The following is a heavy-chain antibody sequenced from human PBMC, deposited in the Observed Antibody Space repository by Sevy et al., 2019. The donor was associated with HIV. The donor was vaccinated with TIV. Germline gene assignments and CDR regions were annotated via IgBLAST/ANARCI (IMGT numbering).Heavy chain of an antibody. CDR1: GFTFSSYA. J-gene: IGHJ4*02. D-gene: IGHD2-2*01. CDR2: ISYDGSNK. Sequence: GGSLRLSCAASGFTFSSYAMHWVRQAPGKGLEWVAVISYDGSNKYYADSVKGRFTMSRDNSKNTLYLQMNSLRAEDTAVYYCASDYAYKDLGSYFDYWGQRTLVTASS. CDR3: ASDYAYKDLGSYFDY. V-gene: IGHV3-30-3*01.